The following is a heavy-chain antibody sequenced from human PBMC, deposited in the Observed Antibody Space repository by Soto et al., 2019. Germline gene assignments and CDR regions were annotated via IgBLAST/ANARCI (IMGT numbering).Heavy chain of an antibody. J-gene: IGHJ3*01. CDR1: NSSLGAFH. D-gene: IGHD3-10*02. Sequence: ETLSLTCAIYNSSLGAFHWTWIRQPPGKGLEWIGELIHGGSTNYNPSLKSRVTFSLDTSKSQFSLHVMSVTAADTAVYYCARSPLSYDYVRQTWREVGDSFDVWGRGTSVS. CDR3: ARSPLSYDYVRQTWREVGDSFDV. V-gene: IGHV4-34*12. CDR2: LIHGGST.